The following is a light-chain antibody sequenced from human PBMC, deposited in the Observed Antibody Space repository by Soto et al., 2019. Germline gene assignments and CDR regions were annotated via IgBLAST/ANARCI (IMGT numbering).Light chain of an antibody. Sequence: QSVLTQPPSASGTPGQRVTISCSGSNSNIGSKYVYWYQQLPGTAPKLLLYRNNQRPSRVPDRFSGSKSGTSASLAISGLRSEDEADYYCAAWDNSLVGGPAFGGGTKVTVL. V-gene: IGLV1-47*01. CDR3: AAWDNSLVGGPA. J-gene: IGLJ2*01. CDR2: RNN. CDR1: NSNIGSKY.